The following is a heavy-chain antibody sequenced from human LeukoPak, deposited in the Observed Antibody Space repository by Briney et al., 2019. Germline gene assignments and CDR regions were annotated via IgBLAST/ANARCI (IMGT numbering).Heavy chain of an antibody. D-gene: IGHD5-18*01. CDR2: INPSGGST. Sequence: GAPVKVSCKASGYTFTSYYMHWVRQAPGQGLEWMGIINPSGGSTSYAQKFQGRVTMTRDTSTSTVYMELSSLRSEDTAVYYCARDGYSYGQGRYYYYYYMDVWGKGTTVTVSS. CDR1: GYTFTSYY. CDR3: ARDGYSYGQGRYYYYYYMDV. V-gene: IGHV1-46*01. J-gene: IGHJ6*03.